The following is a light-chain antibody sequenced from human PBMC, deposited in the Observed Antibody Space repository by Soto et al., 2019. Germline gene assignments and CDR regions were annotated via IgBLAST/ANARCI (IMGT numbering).Light chain of an antibody. CDR2: GAS. CDR3: QKFNNWPLT. CDR1: QSVSSN. J-gene: IGKJ4*01. Sequence: EVVMTQSPATRSVSPVERATLSCMASQSVSSNLAWYQQKPGQAPRLLIYGASTRATGIPARFSGSGSGTEFTLTISSLQSEDFAVYYCQKFNNWPLTFGGGTKVDIK. V-gene: IGKV3-15*01.